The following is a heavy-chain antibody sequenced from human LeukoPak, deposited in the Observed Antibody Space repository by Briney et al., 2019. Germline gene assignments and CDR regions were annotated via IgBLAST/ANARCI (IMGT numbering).Heavy chain of an antibody. V-gene: IGHV3-64D*09. CDR1: GFTFSSYA. J-gene: IGHJ4*02. CDR3: VKDLSGNFYFDY. CDR2: ISNDGGST. Sequence: GGSLRLSCSASGFTFSSYAMHWVRQASGKGLKYVSAISNDGGSTYYADSMKDRFTISRDNSKNTLYLQMSSLRAEDTAVYYCVKDLSGNFYFDYWGQGTLVTVSS. D-gene: IGHD1-1*01.